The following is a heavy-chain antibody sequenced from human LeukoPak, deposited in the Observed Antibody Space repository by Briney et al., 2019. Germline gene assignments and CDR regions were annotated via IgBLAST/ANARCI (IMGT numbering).Heavy chain of an antibody. Sequence: GGSLRLSCAASGFTFSGSAMHGVRQASGKGLEWVGRIRSKANSYATAYAASVKGRFTISRDDSKNTAYLQMNSLKTGDTAVYYCTRSTVKAIDYFDYWGQGTLVTVSS. V-gene: IGHV3-73*01. CDR1: GFTFSGSA. CDR2: IRSKANSYAT. D-gene: IGHD4-17*01. J-gene: IGHJ4*02. CDR3: TRSTVKAIDYFDY.